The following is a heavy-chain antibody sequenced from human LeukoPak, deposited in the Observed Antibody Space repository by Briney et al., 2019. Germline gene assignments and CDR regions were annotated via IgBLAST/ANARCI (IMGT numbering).Heavy chain of an antibody. CDR2: INSDGSST. J-gene: IGHJ3*02. V-gene: IGHV3-74*01. D-gene: IGHD1-26*01. CDR1: GFTFSSYW. Sequence: PGGSLRLSCAASGFTFSSYWMHWVRQAPGKGLVWVSRINSDGSSTSYADSVKGRSTISRDNAKNTLYLQMNSLRAEDTAVYHCARTTGSKNAFDIWGQGTIVTVSS. CDR3: ARTTGSKNAFDI.